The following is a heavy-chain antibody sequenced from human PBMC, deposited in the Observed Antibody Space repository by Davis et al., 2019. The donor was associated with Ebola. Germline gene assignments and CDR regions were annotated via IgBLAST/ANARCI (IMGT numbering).Heavy chain of an antibody. J-gene: IGHJ4*02. V-gene: IGHV3-30*03. D-gene: IGHD2-15*01. CDR3: ATGRGKIVVVVDARDY. Sequence: GGSLRLSCPASGFTFSSYGMHWVRQAPGKGLEWVAVISYDGSNKYYADSVKGRFTISRDNSKNTLYLQMNSLRAEDTAVYYCATGRGKIVVVVDARDYWGQGTLVTVSS. CDR2: ISYDGSNK. CDR1: GFTFSSYG.